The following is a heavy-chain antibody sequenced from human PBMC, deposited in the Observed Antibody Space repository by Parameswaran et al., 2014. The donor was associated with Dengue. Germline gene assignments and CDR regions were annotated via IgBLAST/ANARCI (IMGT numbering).Heavy chain of an antibody. V-gene: IGHV4-34*01. J-gene: IGHJ4*02. CDR2: INHSGST. Sequence: RWIRQPPGKGLEWIGEINHSGSTNYNPSLKSRVTISVDTSKSQFSLKLSSVTAADTAVYYCARGSKTGGGYILDYWGQGTRVTVSS. CDR3: ARGSKTGGGYILDY. D-gene: IGHD5-12*01.